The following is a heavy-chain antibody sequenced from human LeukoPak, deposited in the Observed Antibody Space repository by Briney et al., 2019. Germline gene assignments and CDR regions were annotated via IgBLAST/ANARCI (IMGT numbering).Heavy chain of an antibody. V-gene: IGHV3-74*01. CDR2: INRDGNNI. J-gene: IGHJ6*02. Sequence: GGSLRLSCAASGFTLGSYWMHWVRQVPGKGLVWVSRINRDGNNINYADFVQGRFTVSRDNAKNTLYLQMHSLRVEDTAMYYCARGLRDRYGMDVWGQGTTVTVSS. CDR1: GFTLGSYW. CDR3: ARGLRDRYGMDV.